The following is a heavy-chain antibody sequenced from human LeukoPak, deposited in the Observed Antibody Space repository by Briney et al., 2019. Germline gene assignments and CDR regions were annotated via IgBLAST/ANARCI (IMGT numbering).Heavy chain of an antibody. J-gene: IGHJ4*02. V-gene: IGHV4-34*01. Sequence: SETLSHTCAVYGGSFSGYYWSWIRQPPGKGLEWIGEINHSGSTNYNPSLKSRVTISVDTSKNQFSLKLSSVTAADTAVYYCARGPQWLNYWGQGTLVTVSS. CDR3: ARGPQWLNY. CDR2: INHSGST. D-gene: IGHD6-19*01. CDR1: GGSFSGYY.